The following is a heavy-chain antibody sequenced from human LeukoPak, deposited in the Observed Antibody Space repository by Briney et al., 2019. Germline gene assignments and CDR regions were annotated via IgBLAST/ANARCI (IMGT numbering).Heavy chain of an antibody. CDR2: IYHSGST. D-gene: IGHD5-18*01. V-gene: IGHV4-38-2*02. CDR1: GYSISSGCY. Sequence: SETLSLTCTVSGYSISSGCYWGWIRQPPGKGLEWIGSIYHSGSTYYNPSLKSRVTISVDTSKNQFSLKLSSVTAADTAVYYCAQSGMDTAMVTLWGQGTLVTVSS. CDR3: AQSGMDTAMVTL. J-gene: IGHJ4*02.